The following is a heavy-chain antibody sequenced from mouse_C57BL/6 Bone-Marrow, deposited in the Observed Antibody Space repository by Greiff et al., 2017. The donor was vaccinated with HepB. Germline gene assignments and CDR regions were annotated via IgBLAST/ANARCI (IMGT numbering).Heavy chain of an antibody. D-gene: IGHD1-1*02. CDR2: IYPGGGYT. CDR1: GYNFTNYW. V-gene: IGHV1-63*01. J-gene: IGHJ4*01. CDR3: AREPYGYAMDY. Sequence: VQLVESGAELVRPGTSVKMSCKASGYNFTNYWIGWAKQRPGHGLEWIGDIYPGGGYTNYNEKFKGKATLTADKSSSTAYMQFSSLTSEDSAIYYCAREPYGYAMDYLGQGTSVTVSS.